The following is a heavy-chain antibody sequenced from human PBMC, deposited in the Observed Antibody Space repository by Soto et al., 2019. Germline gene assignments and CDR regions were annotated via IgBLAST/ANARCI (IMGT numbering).Heavy chain of an antibody. V-gene: IGHV1-69*13. CDR2: IIPIFGTA. CDR1: GGTFSSYA. CDR3: ARDAAFDI. J-gene: IGHJ3*02. Sequence: SVKAFCKASGGTFSSYASSWVRQSPGQGLEWMGGIIPIFGTANYAQKFQGRVTITADESTSTAYMELSSLRSEDTAVYYCARDAAFDIWGQGTIVTVS.